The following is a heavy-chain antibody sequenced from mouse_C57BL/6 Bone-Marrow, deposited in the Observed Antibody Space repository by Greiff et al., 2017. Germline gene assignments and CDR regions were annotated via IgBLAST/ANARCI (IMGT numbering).Heavy chain of an antibody. CDR3: ASSYYGSSFDY. D-gene: IGHD1-1*01. Sequence: EVKLMESGGGLVQPGGSLKLSCAASGFTFSDYYMYWVRQTPEKRLEWVAYISNGGGSTYYPDTVKGRFTISRDNDKNTLYLQMSRLKSEDTAMYYCASSYYGSSFDYWGQGTTLTVSS. J-gene: IGHJ2*01. CDR1: GFTFSDYY. CDR2: ISNGGGST. V-gene: IGHV5-12*01.